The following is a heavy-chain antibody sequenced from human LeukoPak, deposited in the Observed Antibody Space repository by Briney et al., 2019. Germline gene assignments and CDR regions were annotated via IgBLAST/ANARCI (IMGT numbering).Heavy chain of an antibody. V-gene: IGHV4-34*01. CDR1: GGSFSGYY. Sequence: SETLSLTCAVYGGSFSGYYWSWIRQPPGKRLEWIGEINHSGSTNYNPSLKSRVTISVDTSKNQFSLKLSPVTAADTAVYYCARGRPNYYYMDVWGKGTTVTVSS. J-gene: IGHJ6*03. D-gene: IGHD6-6*01. CDR3: ARGRPNYYYMDV. CDR2: INHSGST.